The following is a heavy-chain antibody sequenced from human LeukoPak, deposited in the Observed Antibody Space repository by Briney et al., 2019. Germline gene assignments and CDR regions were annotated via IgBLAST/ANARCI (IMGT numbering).Heavy chain of an antibody. V-gene: IGHV5-51*01. CDR1: GYSLNSYW. CDR3: ARGSDSYWVY. J-gene: IGHJ4*02. D-gene: IGHD1-26*01. Sequence: ESPKTSRKGFGYSLNSYWIGWVRQVPGEGLEGMGIINPCGSDTRYSPSFQGQLTISADKSISTAYLQWSSLKASDTAMYYCARGSDSYWVYWGQGTLVTVSS. CDR2: INPCGSDT.